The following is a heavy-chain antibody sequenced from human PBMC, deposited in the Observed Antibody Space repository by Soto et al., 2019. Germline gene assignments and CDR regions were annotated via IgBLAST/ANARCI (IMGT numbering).Heavy chain of an antibody. V-gene: IGHV4-39*01. Sequence: SETLSLTCTVSGGSFSSSTYYWGWIRQPPGKGLEWIGSMYHSGSTNYNPSLKSRVTISVDTSKNQFSLKLSSVTAADTAVYYCARGSRHYNWNYGNYYYYGMDVWGQGTTVTVSS. J-gene: IGHJ6*02. D-gene: IGHD1-7*01. CDR1: GGSFSSSTYY. CDR3: ARGSRHYNWNYGNYYYYGMDV. CDR2: MYHSGST.